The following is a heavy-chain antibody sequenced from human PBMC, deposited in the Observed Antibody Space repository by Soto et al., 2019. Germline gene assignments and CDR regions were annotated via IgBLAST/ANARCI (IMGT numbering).Heavy chain of an antibody. J-gene: IGHJ4*02. CDR2: IYPGGSDT. CDR1: GYNFANYW. CDR3: ARVGGYCTNGVCYRPNY. D-gene: IGHD2-8*01. Sequence: GESLKISCKASGYNFANYWIGWVRQMPGKGLEWVGIIYPGGSDTRYSPSFQGQVTISADKSTFTAYLQWSSLKASDTAMYYCARVGGYCTNGVCYRPNYWGQGTLVTVSS. V-gene: IGHV5-51*01.